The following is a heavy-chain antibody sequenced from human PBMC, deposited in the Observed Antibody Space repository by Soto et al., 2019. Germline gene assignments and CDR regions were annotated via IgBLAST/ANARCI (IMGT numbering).Heavy chain of an antibody. J-gene: IGHJ6*02. Sequence: QVQLVQSGAEVKKPGSSVKVSCKASGVTFSSYAISWVRQAPGQGLEWMGGIIPIFGTANYAQKFQGRVTSTADESTSTAYMELSSLRSEATAVYYCARDGPYCSSTSCPPTTSVFSYDYGMDVWGQGTTVTVS. CDR1: GVTFSSYA. CDR2: IIPIFGTA. CDR3: ARDGPYCSSTSCPPTTSVFSYDYGMDV. D-gene: IGHD2-2*01. V-gene: IGHV1-69*01.